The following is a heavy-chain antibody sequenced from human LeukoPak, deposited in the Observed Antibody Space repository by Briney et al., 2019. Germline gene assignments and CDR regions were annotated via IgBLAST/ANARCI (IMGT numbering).Heavy chain of an antibody. J-gene: IGHJ5*02. Sequence: SETLSLTCTVSGGSFSSGSYYWSWIRQPPGKGLEWIGYIYYSGSTNYNPSFKSRVTISVDTSKNQFSLKLSSVTAADTAVYYCAREPLRAESRWFDPWGQGTLVTVSS. CDR1: GGSFSSGSYY. CDR2: IYYSGST. V-gene: IGHV4-61*01. D-gene: IGHD1-26*01. CDR3: AREPLRAESRWFDP.